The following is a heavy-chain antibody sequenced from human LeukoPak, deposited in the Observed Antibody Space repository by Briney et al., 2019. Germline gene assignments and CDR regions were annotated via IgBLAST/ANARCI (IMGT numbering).Heavy chain of an antibody. D-gene: IGHD6-13*01. V-gene: IGHV3-53*01. CDR2: IYSGGST. CDR1: GFTVSSNY. CDR3: ARDFEGSSSWLAFDI. J-gene: IGHJ3*02. Sequence: PGGSLRLSCAASGFTVSSNYMSWVRQAPGKGLEWVSVIYSGGSTYYADSVKGRFTISRDNSKNTLYLQMNSLRAEDTAVYYCARDFEGSSSWLAFDIWGQGTMVTVSS.